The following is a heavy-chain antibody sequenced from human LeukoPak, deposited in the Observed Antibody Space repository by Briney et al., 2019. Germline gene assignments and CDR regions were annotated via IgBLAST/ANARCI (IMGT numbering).Heavy chain of an antibody. Sequence: SETLSLTCAVYGGSFSGYYWSWIRQPPGKGLEWIGEINHSGSTNYNPSLKSRVTISVDTSKNQFSLKLSSVTAADTAVYYCAGGPVGWFDPWGQGTLVTVSS. CDR3: AGGPVGWFDP. D-gene: IGHD4-23*01. CDR2: INHSGST. CDR1: GGSFSGYY. V-gene: IGHV4-34*01. J-gene: IGHJ5*02.